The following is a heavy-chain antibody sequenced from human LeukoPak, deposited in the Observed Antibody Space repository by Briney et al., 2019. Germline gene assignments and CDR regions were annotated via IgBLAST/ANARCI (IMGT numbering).Heavy chain of an antibody. V-gene: IGHV3-7*01. CDR1: GFTFSSYW. Sequence: GGSLGLSCAASGFTFSSYWMSWVRQAPGKGLEWVANIKQDGSEKYYVDSVKGRFTISRDNAKNSLYLQMNSLRTEDTAMYYCARGPTRANSFDYWGQGTLVTVSS. D-gene: IGHD2/OR15-2a*01. CDR3: ARGPTRANSFDY. J-gene: IGHJ4*02. CDR2: IKQDGSEK.